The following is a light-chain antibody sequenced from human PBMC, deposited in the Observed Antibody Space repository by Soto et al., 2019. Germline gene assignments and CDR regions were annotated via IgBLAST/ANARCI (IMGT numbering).Light chain of an antibody. CDR1: QSISSY. V-gene: IGKV1-39*01. J-gene: IGKJ4*01. Sequence: DIQITQSPSSLSASLGDRVTITFLASQSISSYLNWYQQKPGKAPKVLIYAASSLQSGVPSRFSGIGSGTDFTLSISSLQPEDFATYYCQQSYSGPLTFGGGTKVDIK. CDR3: QQSYSGPLT. CDR2: AAS.